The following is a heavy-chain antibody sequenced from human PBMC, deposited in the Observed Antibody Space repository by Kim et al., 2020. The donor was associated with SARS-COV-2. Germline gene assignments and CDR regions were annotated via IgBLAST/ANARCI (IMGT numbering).Heavy chain of an antibody. D-gene: IGHD5-18*01. CDR1: GFTFSNAW. Sequence: GGSLRLSCAASGFTFSNAWMSWVRQAPGKGLEWVGRIKSKTDGGTTDYAAPVKGRFTISRDDSKNTLYLQMNSLKTEDTAVYYCTTDGVLYGYGFDYWGQGTLVTVSS. V-gene: IGHV3-15*01. J-gene: IGHJ4*02. CDR2: IKSKTDGGTT. CDR3: TTDGVLYGYGFDY.